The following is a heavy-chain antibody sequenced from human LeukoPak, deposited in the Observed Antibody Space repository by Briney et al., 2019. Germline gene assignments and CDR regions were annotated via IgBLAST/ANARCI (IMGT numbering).Heavy chain of an antibody. CDR2: INPNSCGT. J-gene: IGHJ5*02. D-gene: IGHD2-21*01. CDR1: GYSFTDYY. CDR3: ARADRLDGGPYLIGP. Sequence: ASVKVSCKTSGYSFTDYYMHWVRQAPGQGLEWMGWINPNSCGTSSAQKFQGRVTMPRDTSITTVYMEVSWLTSADTAIYYCARADRLDGGPYLIGPWGQGTLVTVSS. V-gene: IGHV1-2*02.